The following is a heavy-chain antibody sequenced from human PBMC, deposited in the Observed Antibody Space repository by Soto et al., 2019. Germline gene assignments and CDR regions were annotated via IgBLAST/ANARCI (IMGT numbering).Heavy chain of an antibody. CDR3: TRDRVMGSRGYLFY. D-gene: IGHD3-22*01. CDR1: GFSFSSYW. CDR2: IKQDESDK. J-gene: IGHJ4*02. Sequence: EVQLVESGGGLVQAGGSLRLSCAASGFSFSSYWMTWVRQAPGKGLEWVANIKQDESDKYYVDSVKGRVTISRDNAKNSCFLQRNSRRAEDTAVYYCTRDRVMGSRGYLFYWGQRALVTVS. V-gene: IGHV3-7*01.